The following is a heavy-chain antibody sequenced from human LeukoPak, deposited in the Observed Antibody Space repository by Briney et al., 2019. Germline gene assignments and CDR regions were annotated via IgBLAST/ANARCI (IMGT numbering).Heavy chain of an antibody. CDR3: AKEIGDVVVVAATEDAFDI. V-gene: IGHV3-30*18. J-gene: IGHJ3*02. CDR1: GFTFSSYD. CDR2: ISYDGSNK. D-gene: IGHD2-15*01. Sequence: PGRSLRLSCAASGFTFSSYDMHWVRQAPGKGLEWVADISYDGSNKYYADSVKGRFTISRDNSKNTLYLQMNSLRAEDTAVYYCAKEIGDVVVVAATEDAFDIWGQGTMVTVSS.